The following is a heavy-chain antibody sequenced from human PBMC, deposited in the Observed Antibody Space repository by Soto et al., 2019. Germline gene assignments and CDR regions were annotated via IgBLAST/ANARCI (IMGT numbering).Heavy chain of an antibody. Sequence: EVQLVQSGGGLVQPGGSLRLSCAASGFTFSNYSMNWFRQSPAMGLEWVSYITGSRSTIYYAASVRGRFTISRDNAKSSLYLQMTSLRVEDTAMYYCARAGHVPGAWVDYWGQGNLVTVSS. D-gene: IGHD2-2*01. J-gene: IGHJ4*02. CDR3: ARAGHVPGAWVDY. V-gene: IGHV3-48*01. CDR1: GFTFSNYS. CDR2: ITGSRSTI.